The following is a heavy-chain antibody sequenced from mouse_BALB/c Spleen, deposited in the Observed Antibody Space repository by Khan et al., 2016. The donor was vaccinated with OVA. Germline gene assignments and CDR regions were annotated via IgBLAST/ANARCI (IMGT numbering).Heavy chain of an antibody. D-gene: IGHD2-14*01. V-gene: IGHV1-4*01. Sequence: QVHVKQSGAELARPGASVKMSCKASGYTFTSYTIHWIKLRPGQGLEWIGYINPSNGYTNYNQKFKDKATLTADKSSTTAYMQLSSLTSDDSAVYYGVRDGAYHRNDGWFAYWGQGTLVTVSA. CDR3: VRDGAYHRNDGWFAY. CDR2: INPSNGYT. J-gene: IGHJ3*01. CDR1: GYTFTSYT.